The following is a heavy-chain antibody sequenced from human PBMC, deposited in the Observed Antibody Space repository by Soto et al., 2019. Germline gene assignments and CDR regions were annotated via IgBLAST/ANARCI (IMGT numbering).Heavy chain of an antibody. V-gene: IGHV3-30*18. CDR3: AKAVPPFVVVTASDY. D-gene: IGHD2-21*02. CDR1: GFTFRNFG. J-gene: IGHJ4*02. CDR2: ISYDGTNK. Sequence: GGSLRLSCAASGFTFRNFGMHWVRQAPGKGLEWVAVISYDGTNKYYADSVKGRFTISRDNSKNTLYLQINSRRAEDTAVYYCAKAVPPFVVVTASDYWGQGTLVTVSS.